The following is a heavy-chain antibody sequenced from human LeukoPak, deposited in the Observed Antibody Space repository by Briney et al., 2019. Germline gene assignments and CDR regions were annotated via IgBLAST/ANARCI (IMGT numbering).Heavy chain of an antibody. D-gene: IGHD3-9*01. CDR2: IRTSAEGANYA. Sequence: GGSLRLSCATSGFSFTDYPMNWVRQAPGKGLEWVSNIRTSAEGANYAYYADSVKDRVTISRDDAKNTLYLHMNSLRDDDTAVYYCASDQRYAFDYWGQGILVTVSS. V-gene: IGHV3-48*02. J-gene: IGHJ4*02. CDR1: GFSFTDYP. CDR3: ASDQRYAFDY.